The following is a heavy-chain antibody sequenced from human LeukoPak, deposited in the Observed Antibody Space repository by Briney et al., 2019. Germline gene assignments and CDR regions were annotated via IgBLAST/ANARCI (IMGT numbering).Heavy chain of an antibody. CDR3: AKDTSYDILTGSFDY. CDR2: ISWNSGRI. Sequence: GGSLRLSCAASGLTFDDYAMHWVRQAPGKGLEWVSGISWNSGRIGYADSVKGRFTISRDNAKNSLYLQMNSLRAEDTAFYYCAKDTSYDILTGSFDYWGQGTQVTVSS. J-gene: IGHJ4*02. V-gene: IGHV3-9*01. D-gene: IGHD3-9*01. CDR1: GLTFDDYA.